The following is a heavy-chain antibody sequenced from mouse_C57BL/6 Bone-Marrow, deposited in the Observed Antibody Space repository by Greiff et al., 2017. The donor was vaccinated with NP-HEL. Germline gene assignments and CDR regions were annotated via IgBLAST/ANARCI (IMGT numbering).Heavy chain of an antibody. CDR1: GYEFSNYW. V-gene: IGHV1-80*01. CDR2: IYPGDGDT. J-gene: IGHJ3*01. Sequence: QVQLQQSGAELVKPGASVKISCKASGYEFSNYWMNWVKQRPGKGLEWIGQIYPGDGDTNYNGKFKDKATLTAEKSSSKAYMQLSRLTSEDSAVYFGARGAYWGQGTLVTVSA. CDR3: ARGAY.